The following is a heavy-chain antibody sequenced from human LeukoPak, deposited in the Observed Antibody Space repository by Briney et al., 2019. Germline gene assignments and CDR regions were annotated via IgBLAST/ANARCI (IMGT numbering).Heavy chain of an antibody. CDR1: GGSLSSYY. Sequence: SETLSLTCTVSGGSLSSYYWSWIRQPPGKGLEWIGYIYYSGSTNYNPSLKSRVTISVDTSKNQFSLKLSSVTAADTAVYYCARGWTLSKFDYWGQGTLVTVSS. D-gene: IGHD3/OR15-3a*01. CDR2: IYYSGST. V-gene: IGHV4-59*01. CDR3: ARGWTLSKFDY. J-gene: IGHJ4*02.